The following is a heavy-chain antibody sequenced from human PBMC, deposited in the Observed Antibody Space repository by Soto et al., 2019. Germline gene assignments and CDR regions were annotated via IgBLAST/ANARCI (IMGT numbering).Heavy chain of an antibody. V-gene: IGHV1-2*04. Sequence: QVQLVQSGAEVKKPGASVKVSCKASGYTFSGYCIHWVRQAPGQGLEWMGWINPKNGGTKYAQQFQDWVTMTRDTSITTTYMELSRLRSDDTAVYYCARFSSRYYYFDYWGQGTLVTVSP. J-gene: IGHJ4*02. D-gene: IGHD2-15*01. CDR1: GYTFSGYC. CDR2: INPKNGGT. CDR3: ARFSSRYYYFDY.